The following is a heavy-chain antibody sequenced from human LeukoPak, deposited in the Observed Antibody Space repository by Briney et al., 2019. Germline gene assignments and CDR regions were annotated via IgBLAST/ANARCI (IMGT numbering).Heavy chain of an antibody. CDR1: GGSISSGRYY. D-gene: IGHD2-2*01. CDR2: IYYSGST. Sequence: TSQTLSLTCTVSGGSISSGRYYWGWIRQPPGKGLEWIGSIYYSGSTYYNPSLKSRVTISVDTSKNQFSLKLSSVTAADTAVYYCARHGVVVPAAIYYWGQGTLVTVSS. J-gene: IGHJ4*02. CDR3: ARHGVVVPAAIYY. V-gene: IGHV4-39*01.